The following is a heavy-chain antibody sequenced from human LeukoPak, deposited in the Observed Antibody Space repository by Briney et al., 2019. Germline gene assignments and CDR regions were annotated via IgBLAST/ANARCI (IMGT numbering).Heavy chain of an antibody. D-gene: IGHD2-15*01. CDR3: AKSRRLVAAKGSWFDP. CDR1: GGSFSGYY. J-gene: IGHJ5*02. V-gene: IGHV4-34*10. CDR2: INHSGST. Sequence: SETLSLTCAVYGGSFSGYYWNWIRQPPGKGLEWIGEINHSGSTNYNPSLKSRVTMSVDESKNQFSLKLNSVTAADAAVYYCAKSRRLVAAKGSWFDPWGQGTLVTVSS.